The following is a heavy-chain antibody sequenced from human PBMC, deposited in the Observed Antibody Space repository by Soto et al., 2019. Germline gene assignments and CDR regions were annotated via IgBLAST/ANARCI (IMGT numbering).Heavy chain of an antibody. CDR1: GYSINSDYY. Sequence: PSETLSLTCHVSGYSINSDYYWAWIRHPPGKGLEWIGSVYRTANHLYNASLKSRVSISVDMSKNQFSLNLTSVTAADTAVYYCAIRGILRERYLDPWGQGTRVTVSS. CDR2: VYRTANH. D-gene: IGHD2-15*01. V-gene: IGHV4-38-2*01. J-gene: IGHJ5*02. CDR3: AIRGILRERYLDP.